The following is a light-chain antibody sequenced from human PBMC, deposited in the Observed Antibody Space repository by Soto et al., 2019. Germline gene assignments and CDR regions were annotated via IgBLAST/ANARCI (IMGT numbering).Light chain of an antibody. Sequence: DIVMTQSPLSLPVTPGEPASISCRSSQSLLHSNGYTYLDWYLQKPGQSPQLLIYLGSNRASGVPDRFSCRGSGTDFTLKISRVEAEDVGVYYCMQAQQTPWTFGQGTKVEIK. J-gene: IGKJ1*01. CDR2: LGS. CDR1: QSLLHSNGYTY. V-gene: IGKV2-28*01. CDR3: MQAQQTPWT.